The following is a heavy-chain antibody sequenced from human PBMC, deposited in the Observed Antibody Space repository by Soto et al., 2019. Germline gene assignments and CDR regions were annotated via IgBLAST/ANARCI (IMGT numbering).Heavy chain of an antibody. V-gene: IGHV4-61*08. D-gene: IGHD6-6*01. CDR1: GGSVSSDDYY. J-gene: IGHJ4*02. CDR2: IYHTGST. CDR3: AREFSNSPEAFDS. Sequence: SETLSLTCTASGGSVSSDDYYWSWIRQPPGRGLEWIGYIYHTGSTNYNPSLKSRVSISVDSSRNQFSLKVSSVTAADTAIYYCAREFSNSPEAFDSWGQGSLVTVSS.